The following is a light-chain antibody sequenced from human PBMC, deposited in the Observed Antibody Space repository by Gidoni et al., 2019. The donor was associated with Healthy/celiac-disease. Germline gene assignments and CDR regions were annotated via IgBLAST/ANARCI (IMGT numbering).Light chain of an antibody. CDR2: EVS. CDR1: SSDVGSYNY. V-gene: IGLV2-14*01. J-gene: IGLJ1*01. CDR3: SSYTSSSTLYV. Sequence: HSALPQPASVTGSPVQSTNSSCTGTSSDVGSYNYVSWYQQRPGKAPKLMIYEVSNRPSGVASRFSVSKSGNTASLTIAGLQAEDEADYYCSSYTSSSTLYVFGTGTKVTVL.